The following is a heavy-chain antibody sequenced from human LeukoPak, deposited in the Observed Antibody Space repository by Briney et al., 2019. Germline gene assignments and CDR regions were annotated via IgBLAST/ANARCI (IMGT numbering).Heavy chain of an antibody. CDR2: ISSSSSYI. D-gene: IGHD1-26*01. CDR3: ARDSEDLAFDY. V-gene: IGHV3-21*01. Sequence: GGSLRLSCAASGFTFSSYEMNWVRQAPGKGLEWVSSISSSSSYIYYADSVKGRFTISRDNAKNSLYLQMNSLRAEDTAVYYCARDSEDLAFDYWGQGTLVTVSS. CDR1: GFTFSSYE. J-gene: IGHJ4*02.